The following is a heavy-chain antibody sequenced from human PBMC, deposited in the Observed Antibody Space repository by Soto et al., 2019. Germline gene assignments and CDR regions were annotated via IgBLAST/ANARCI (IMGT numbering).Heavy chain of an antibody. J-gene: IGHJ6*02. Sequence: ASVKVSCKASGYTFTGYYMHWVRQAPGQGLEWMGWINPNSGGTNYAQKFQGRVTMTRDTSISAAYMELSRLRSDDTAVYYCARDRIAAAGTDYYYYYGMDVWGQGTTVTVSS. CDR1: GYTFTGYY. CDR2: INPNSGGT. V-gene: IGHV1-2*02. D-gene: IGHD6-13*01. CDR3: ARDRIAAAGTDYYYYYGMDV.